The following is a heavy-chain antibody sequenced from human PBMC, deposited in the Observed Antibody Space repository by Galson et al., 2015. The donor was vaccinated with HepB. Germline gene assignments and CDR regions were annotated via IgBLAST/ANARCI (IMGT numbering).Heavy chain of an antibody. D-gene: IGHD3-22*01. CDR2: ISYDGTNK. CDR1: GFTFSTYG. V-gene: IGHV3-30*18. CDR3: AKMGTYYDNSGYYDY. Sequence: SLRLSCAASGFTFSTYGMHWVRQAPGKGLEWVALISYDGTNKYYADSVKGRFTISRDNSKNTLYLQMNSLRAEDTAVYYCAKMGTYYDNSGYYDYRGQGTLVTVSS. J-gene: IGHJ4*02.